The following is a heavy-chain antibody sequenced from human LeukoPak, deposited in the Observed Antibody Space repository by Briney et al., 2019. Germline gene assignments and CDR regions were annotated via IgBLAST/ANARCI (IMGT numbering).Heavy chain of an antibody. D-gene: IGHD2-15*01. CDR2: INHSGST. CDR1: GGSFSGYY. Sequence: SETLSLTCAVYGGSFSGYYWSWIRQPPGKGLDWIGEINHSGSTNYNPSLKSRVTISVDTSKNQFSLKLSSVTAADTAVYYCARIPPRSYCSGGSCYRNAFDIWGQGTMVTVSS. V-gene: IGHV4-34*01. J-gene: IGHJ3*02. CDR3: ARIPPRSYCSGGSCYRNAFDI.